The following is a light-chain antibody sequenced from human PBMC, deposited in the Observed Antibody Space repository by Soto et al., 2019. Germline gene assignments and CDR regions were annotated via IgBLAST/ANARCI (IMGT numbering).Light chain of an antibody. CDR2: GNT. V-gene: IGLV1-40*01. CDR1: RSNIGAGHD. J-gene: IGLJ1*01. CDR3: QSYDISLSGYV. Sequence: QTVLTRPPEVAWARGERVTISCTAGRSNIGAGHDVHWDQQLSGTAPKPLIYGNTNRASGVPDRFSGSRSGTSAPLAITGLQAENETDYYCQSYDISLSGYVFGTATKVNVL.